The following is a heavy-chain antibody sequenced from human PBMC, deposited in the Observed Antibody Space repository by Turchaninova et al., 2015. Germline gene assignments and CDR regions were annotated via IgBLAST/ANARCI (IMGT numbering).Heavy chain of an antibody. V-gene: IGHV1-18*04. D-gene: IGHD1-1*01. CDR2: IRDNNDNT. CDR3: ARAWTDIDH. CDR1: GYTLTSYG. J-gene: IGHJ4*02. Sequence: QVQLVQSGAEVKKPGAERKSPCKAPGYTLTSYGTSWVRQAPGQGLERMGWIRDNNDNTKYAQKFQGRVTVTTDTSTSTADMELRGLRSDDTAVYYCARAWTDIDHWGQGTLVTVSS.